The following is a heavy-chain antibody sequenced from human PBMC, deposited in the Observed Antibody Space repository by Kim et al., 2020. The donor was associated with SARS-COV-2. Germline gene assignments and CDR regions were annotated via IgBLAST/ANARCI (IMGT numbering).Heavy chain of an antibody. CDR2: ISYDGSNK. D-gene: IGHD2-2*01. V-gene: IGHV3-30*04. CDR3: ARDAEDCSSTSCYSGWDYYNYGMDV. J-gene: IGHJ6*02. Sequence: GGSLRLSCAASGFTFSSYAMHWVRQAPGKGLEWVAVISYDGSNKYYADSVKGRFTISRDNSKNTLYLQMNSLRAEDTAVYYCARDAEDCSSTSCYSGWDYYNYGMDVWGQGTTVTVSS. CDR1: GFTFSSYA.